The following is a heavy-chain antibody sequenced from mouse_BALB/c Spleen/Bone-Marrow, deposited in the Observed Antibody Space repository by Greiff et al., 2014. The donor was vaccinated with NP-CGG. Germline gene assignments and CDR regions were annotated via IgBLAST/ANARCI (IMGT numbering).Heavy chain of an antibody. CDR1: GFNIKDTY. CDR3: AAYDRYDRRYAY. V-gene: IGHV14-3*02. Sequence: EVQLQQSGAELVKPGASVKLSCTASGFNIKDTYMHWVKQRPEQGLEWIGRIDPANGNTKYDPKFQGKATITADTSSNTAYLQLSSLTSEDTVGYYCAAYDRYDRRYAYGGQGNLGNVS. J-gene: IGHJ3*01. D-gene: IGHD2-14*01. CDR2: IDPANGNT.